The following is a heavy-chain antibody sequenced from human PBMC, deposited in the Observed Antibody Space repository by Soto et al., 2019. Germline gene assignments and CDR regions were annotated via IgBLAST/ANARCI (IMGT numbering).Heavy chain of an antibody. CDR2: INHSGST. D-gene: IGHD1-1*01. CDR1: GGSFSGYY. V-gene: IGHV4-34*01. Sequence: SETLSLTCAVYGGSFSGYYWSWIRQPPGKGLEWIGEINHSGSTNYNPSLKSRVTISVDTSKNQFSLKLSSVTAADTAVYYCARKTGNWFDPWGQGTLVTVSS. CDR3: ARKTGNWFDP. J-gene: IGHJ5*02.